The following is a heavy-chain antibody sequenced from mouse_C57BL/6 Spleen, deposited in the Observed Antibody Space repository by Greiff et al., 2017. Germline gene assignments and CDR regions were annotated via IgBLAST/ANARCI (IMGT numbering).Heavy chain of an antibody. V-gene: IGHV1-54*01. CDR2: INPGSGGT. J-gene: IGHJ3*01. CDR3: AREGYDYDSFAY. D-gene: IGHD2-4*01. CDR1: GYAFTNYL. Sequence: QVQLQQSGAELVRPGTSVKVSCKASGYAFTNYLIEWVKQRPGQGLEWIGVINPGSGGTNYNEKFKGKATLTADKSSSTAYMQLSSLTSEDSAVYFCAREGYDYDSFAYWGQGTLVTVSA.